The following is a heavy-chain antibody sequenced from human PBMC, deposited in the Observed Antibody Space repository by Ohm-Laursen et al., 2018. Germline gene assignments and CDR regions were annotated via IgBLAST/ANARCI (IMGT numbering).Heavy chain of an antibody. J-gene: IGHJ4*02. Sequence: GSSVKVSCKASGYTFTSYGISWVRQAPGQGLEWMGWISAYNGNTNYAQKLQGRVTMTTDTSTSTAYMELRSLRSDDTAVYYCARDNRRVGATPVGYWGQGTLVTVSS. CDR1: GYTFTSYG. CDR3: ARDNRRVGATPVGY. CDR2: ISAYNGNT. V-gene: IGHV1-18*01. D-gene: IGHD1-26*01.